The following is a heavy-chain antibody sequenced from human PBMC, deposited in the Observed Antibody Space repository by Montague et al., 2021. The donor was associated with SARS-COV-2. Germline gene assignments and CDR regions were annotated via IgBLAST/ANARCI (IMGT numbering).Heavy chain of an antibody. V-gene: IGHV6-1*01. J-gene: IGHJ4*02. Sequence: CAISGDSVSSNSATWNWVRQSPSRGLERLGRTYYRSKWYSDYAPXVRGRLTVNPDASKNEFSLELNYVTPEDTAVYYCVRYSGWFYFDFWGQGTLVTVSS. D-gene: IGHD6-19*01. CDR3: VRYSGWFYFDF. CDR1: GDSVSSNSAT. CDR2: TYYRSKWYS.